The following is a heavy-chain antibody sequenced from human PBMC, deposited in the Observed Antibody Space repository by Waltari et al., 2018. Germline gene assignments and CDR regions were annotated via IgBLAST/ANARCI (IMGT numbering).Heavy chain of an antibody. Sequence: QVQLVQSGPEVTKPGASVKVSCTSSGYHFIIYGIDWLRQAPGQGREWMGWSSPSNGNTNYAQKFQGRVTMTTDTSTTTAYMELTSLGPDDTGVYFCARLPGYSSGWYDSWGQGTLVTVSS. CDR3: ARLPGYSSGWYDS. CDR2: SSPSNGNT. CDR1: GYHFIIYG. V-gene: IGHV1-18*01. D-gene: IGHD6-19*01. J-gene: IGHJ5*01.